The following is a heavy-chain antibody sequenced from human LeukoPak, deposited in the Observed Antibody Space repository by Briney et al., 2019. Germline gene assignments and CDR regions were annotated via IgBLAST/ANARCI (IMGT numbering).Heavy chain of an antibody. D-gene: IGHD6-13*01. CDR3: AREATLSSSWYGAFDI. CDR2: IYYSGST. V-gene: IGHV4-59*12. CDR1: GGSISSYY. Sequence: SETLSLTCTVSGGSISSYYWSWIRQPPGKGLEWIGYIYYSGSTNYNPSLKSRVTISVDTSKNQFSLKLSSVTAADTAVYYCAREATLSSSWYGAFDIWGQGTMVTASS. J-gene: IGHJ3*02.